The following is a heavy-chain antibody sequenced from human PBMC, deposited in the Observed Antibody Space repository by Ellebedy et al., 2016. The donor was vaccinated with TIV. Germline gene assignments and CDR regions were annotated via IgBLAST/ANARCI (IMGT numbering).Heavy chain of an antibody. CDR2: MIPILGIA. Sequence: ASVKVSCKASGGTFSSYAISWVRQAPGQGLEWMGRMIPILGIANYAQKFQDRVTIIADKSTSTAYMELSSLRSEDTAVYFCAREPTAGVPAVIQYHSSVYYYGLDVWGQGTTVTVSS. D-gene: IGHD2-2*01. V-gene: IGHV1-69*04. CDR1: GGTFSSYA. J-gene: IGHJ6*02. CDR3: AREPTAGVPAVIQYHSSVYYYGLDV.